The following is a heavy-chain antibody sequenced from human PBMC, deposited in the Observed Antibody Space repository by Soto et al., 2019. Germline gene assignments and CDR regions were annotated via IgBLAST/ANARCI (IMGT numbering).Heavy chain of an antibody. V-gene: IGHV4-34*01. D-gene: IGHD1-26*01. J-gene: IGHJ3*02. CDR3: ARRATTCAFDI. CDR1: GGSFSGYY. CDR2: INHSGST. Sequence: PSETLSLTCAVYGGSFSGYYWSWIRQPPGKGLEWIGEINHSGSTNYNPSLKSRVTISVDTSKNQFSLKLSSVTAADTAVYYCARRATTCAFDIWGQGTMVTVSS.